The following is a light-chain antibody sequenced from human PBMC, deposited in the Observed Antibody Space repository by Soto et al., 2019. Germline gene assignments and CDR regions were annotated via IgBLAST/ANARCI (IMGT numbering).Light chain of an antibody. CDR1: SGSFSVSNY. CDR3: VLEMRSGLRV. Sequence: QTVVTKEPSFSVSPGATVTLTCGLSSGSFSVSNYPSWYQQTPGQAPRMLMYSTNTRSSGFPDRFSGSSLGNKAALTITGAQADDESDYCCVLEMRSGLRVFGGGTKRTVL. CDR2: STN. V-gene: IGLV8-61*01. J-gene: IGLJ2*01.